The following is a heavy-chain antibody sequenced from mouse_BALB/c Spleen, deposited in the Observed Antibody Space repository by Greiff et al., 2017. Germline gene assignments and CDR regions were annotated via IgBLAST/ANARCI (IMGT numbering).Heavy chain of an antibody. CDR1: GYTFTSYW. CDR3: ARGFGPYYYGSSYAMDY. V-gene: IGHV1-87*01. D-gene: IGHD1-1*01. Sequence: QVQLKESGAELARPGASVKLSCKASGYTFTSYWMQWVKQRPGQGLEWIGAIYPGDGDTRYTQKFKGKATLTADKSSSTAYMQLSSLASEDSAVYYCARGFGPYYYGSSYAMDYWGQGTSVTVSS. J-gene: IGHJ4*01. CDR2: IYPGDGDT.